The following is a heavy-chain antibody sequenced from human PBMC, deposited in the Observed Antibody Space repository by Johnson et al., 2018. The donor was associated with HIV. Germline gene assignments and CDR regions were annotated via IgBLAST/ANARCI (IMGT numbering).Heavy chain of an antibody. CDR1: GFTFSSYG. V-gene: IGHV3-30*03. CDR2: ISYDGRDA. Sequence: VQLVESGGGVVQPGRSLRLSCAASGFTFSSYGMHWVRQAPGKGLEWVAVISYDGRDAYYADSVKGRFTSSRDNSKNTLYLQMNSLRPEDSAVYYCATLWFGEVSVYDAFDVWGQGTMVTVSS. CDR3: ATLWFGEVSVYDAFDV. J-gene: IGHJ3*01. D-gene: IGHD3-10*01.